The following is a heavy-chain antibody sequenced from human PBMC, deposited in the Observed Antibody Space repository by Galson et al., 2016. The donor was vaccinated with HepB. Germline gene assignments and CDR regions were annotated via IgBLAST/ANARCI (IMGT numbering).Heavy chain of an antibody. D-gene: IGHD2/OR15-2a*01. CDR3: AKRHEYCPPVGCSVDY. CDR2: DSMDGRRK. Sequence: SLRLSCAGSGFIFRNYGMHWVRQAPGEGLEWVAADSMDGRRKFYAESVKGRFTISRDNSNNMLFLQMGSLRPDDTAVYYCAKRHEYCPPVGCSVDYWGQGTLVSVSS. CDR1: GFIFRNYG. J-gene: IGHJ4*02. V-gene: IGHV3-30*18.